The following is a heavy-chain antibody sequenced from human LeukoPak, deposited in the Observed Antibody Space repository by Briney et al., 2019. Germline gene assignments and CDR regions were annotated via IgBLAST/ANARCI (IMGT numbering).Heavy chain of an antibody. J-gene: IGHJ4*02. CDR2: IKQDGSEK. CDR3: ARDSDYYDSSQIDY. Sequence: GGSLRLSCAASGFTFSSYWMSWVRQAPGKGLEWVANIKQDGSEKYYVDSVKGRFTISRDNAKNSPYLQMNSLRAEDTAVYYCARDSDYYDSSQIDYWGQGTLVTVSS. CDR1: GFTFSSYW. V-gene: IGHV3-7*01. D-gene: IGHD3-22*01.